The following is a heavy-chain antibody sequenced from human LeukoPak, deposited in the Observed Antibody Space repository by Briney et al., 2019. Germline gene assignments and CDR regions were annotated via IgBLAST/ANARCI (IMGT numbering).Heavy chain of an antibody. Sequence: GRSLRLSCAASGFTFSSYAMHWVRQAPGKGLEWVAVISYDGSNKYYADSVKGRFTISRDNSKNTLYLQMNSLRAEDTAVYYCARGPEGAFDIWGQGTMVTVSS. CDR2: ISYDGSNK. CDR3: ARGPEGAFDI. CDR1: GFTFSSYA. V-gene: IGHV3-30-3*01. D-gene: IGHD1-14*01. J-gene: IGHJ3*02.